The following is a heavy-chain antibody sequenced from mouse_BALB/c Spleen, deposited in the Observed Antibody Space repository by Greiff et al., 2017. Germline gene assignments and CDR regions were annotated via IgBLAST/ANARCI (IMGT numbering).Heavy chain of an antibody. Sequence: EVKLMESGGGLVKPGGSLKLSCAASGFTFSDYYMYWVRQTPEKRLEWVATISDGGSYTYYPDSVKGRFTISRDNAKNNLYLQMSSLKSEDTAMYYCARDGGYGNYEAWFAYWGQGTLVTVSA. CDR1: GFTFSDYY. CDR2: ISDGGSYT. V-gene: IGHV5-4*02. CDR3: ARDGGYGNYEAWFAY. D-gene: IGHD2-1*01. J-gene: IGHJ3*01.